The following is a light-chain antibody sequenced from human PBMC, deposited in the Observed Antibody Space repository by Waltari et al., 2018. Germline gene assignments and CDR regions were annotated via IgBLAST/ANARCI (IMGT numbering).Light chain of an antibody. CDR3: QMYVRLPVT. Sequence: EIVLTQSPGTLALSPGERATLSCRASQSVGRALAWYQQKPGQAPRLLIYDASSRATGISDKFSGSGSGTHFSLTISRVEPEDFAVYFCQMYVRLPVTFGQGTKVEVK. CDR1: QSVGRA. V-gene: IGKV3-20*01. J-gene: IGKJ1*01. CDR2: DAS.